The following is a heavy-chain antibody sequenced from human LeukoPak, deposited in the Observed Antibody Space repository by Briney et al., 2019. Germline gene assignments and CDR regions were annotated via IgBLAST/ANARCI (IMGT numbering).Heavy chain of an antibody. CDR1: GFTFTSYG. J-gene: IGHJ6*02. Sequence: PGRSLRLSCAASGFTFTSYGIHWVRQAPGKGLEWVAVISYDGSNKYYADSVKGRFTISRDNSKNTVYLQMNSLRVEDTAMYYCARGLRDRYGMDVWGQGTTVTVSS. V-gene: IGHV3-30*03. CDR3: ARGLRDRYGMDV. CDR2: ISYDGSNK.